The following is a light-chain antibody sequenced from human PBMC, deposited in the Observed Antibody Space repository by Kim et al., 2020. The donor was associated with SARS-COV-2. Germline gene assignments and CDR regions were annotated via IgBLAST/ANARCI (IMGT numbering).Light chain of an antibody. Sequence: NFMLTQPHSVSESPGKTVTISCTRSSGNIADNYVQWYQQRPGSAPTTMIYEYNQRPSGVPDRFSGSIDTSSNSASLSISGLRTEDEADYYCESYDSNNHLWVFGGGTKLTVL. CDR1: SGNIADNY. CDR2: EYN. CDR3: ESYDSNNHLWV. J-gene: IGLJ3*02. V-gene: IGLV6-57*04.